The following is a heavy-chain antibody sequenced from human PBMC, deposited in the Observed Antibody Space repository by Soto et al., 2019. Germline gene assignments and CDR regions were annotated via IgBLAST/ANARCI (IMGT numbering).Heavy chain of an antibody. D-gene: IGHD1-26*01. Sequence: ASVKVSCKASGYTFTSYAIHWVRQAPGQSLEWMGWVDTGNGNTKYSQKFQGRVTITRDTYANTADMELSSLRSEDTAVYYCARDAKWDPRGVEAQHDDYFDYWRQGTLVTVSS. J-gene: IGHJ4*02. CDR2: VDTGNGNT. CDR3: ARDAKWDPRGVEAQHDDYFDY. CDR1: GYTFTSYA. V-gene: IGHV1-3*04.